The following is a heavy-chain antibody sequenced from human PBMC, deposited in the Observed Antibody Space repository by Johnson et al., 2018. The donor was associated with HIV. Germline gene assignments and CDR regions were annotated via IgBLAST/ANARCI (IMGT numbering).Heavy chain of an antibody. CDR3: ARDMASGAFDI. CDR2: IYTGGST. D-gene: IGHD1-1*01. Sequence: VQLVESGGGLVQPGGSLRLSCAASGFTVSTNYMTWVRQAPGKGLEWVSLIYTGGSTYYADSVKGRFTISRDNSKNTLYLQMNSLRAEDTAVYYCARDMASGAFDIWGQGTVVTVSS. J-gene: IGHJ3*02. V-gene: IGHV3-53*01. CDR1: GFTVSTNY.